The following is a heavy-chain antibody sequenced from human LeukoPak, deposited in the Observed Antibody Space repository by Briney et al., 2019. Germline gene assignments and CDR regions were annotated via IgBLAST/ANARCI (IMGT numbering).Heavy chain of an antibody. D-gene: IGHD1-1*01. V-gene: IGHV4-61*01. CDR2: IYYSGST. CDR3: AREQLGRIDY. Sequence: PSETLSLTCTVSGGSVISGSYYWSWIRQPLGKGLEWIGNIYYSGSTNYNPSLKSRVTISVDASKNQFSLKLGSVTAADTAVYYCAREQLGRIDYWGQGTLVTVSS. CDR1: GGSVISGSYY. J-gene: IGHJ4*02.